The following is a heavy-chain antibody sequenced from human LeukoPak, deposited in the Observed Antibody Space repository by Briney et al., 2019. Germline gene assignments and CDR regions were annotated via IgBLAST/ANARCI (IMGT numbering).Heavy chain of an antibody. CDR3: AKDYRLRYFDWLFHHYGMDV. D-gene: IGHD3-9*01. J-gene: IGHJ6*02. Sequence: PGGSLRLSCAASGFTFDDYAMHWVRQAPGKGLERVSLISGDGGSTYYADSVKGRFTISRDNSKNSLYLQMNSLRTEDTALYYCAKDYRLRYFDWLFHHYGMDVWGQGTTVTVSS. V-gene: IGHV3-43*02. CDR1: GFTFDDYA. CDR2: ISGDGGST.